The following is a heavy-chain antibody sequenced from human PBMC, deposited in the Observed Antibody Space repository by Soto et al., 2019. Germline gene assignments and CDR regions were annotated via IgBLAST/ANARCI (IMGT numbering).Heavy chain of an antibody. V-gene: IGHV3-74*01. D-gene: IGHD2-15*01. J-gene: IGHJ4*02. CDR3: ARAPTTALGGSHWFDN. CDR1: GFTFSSYW. CDR2: ISSDGSST. Sequence: GGSLRLSCAASGFTFSSYWMHWVRQAPGKGLVWVSRISSDGSSTHYADSVKGRFTISRDNAKNTLYLQMNSLRAEDTAVYYCARAPTTALGGSHWFDNWGQGTLVTVSS.